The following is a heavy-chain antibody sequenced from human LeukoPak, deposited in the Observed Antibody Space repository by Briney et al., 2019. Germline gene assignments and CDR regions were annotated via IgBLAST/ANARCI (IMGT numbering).Heavy chain of an antibody. CDR2: ISYDGSNK. CDR1: GFTFSSYA. V-gene: IGHV3-30-3*01. CDR3: ARAEFTMIVVALFDY. Sequence: GRSLRLSCAASGFTFSSYAMHWVRQAPGKGLEWVAVISYDGSNKYYADSVKGRFTISRDNSKNTLYLQMNSLRAEDTAVYYCARAEFTMIVVALFDYWGQGTLVTVSS. J-gene: IGHJ4*02. D-gene: IGHD3-22*01.